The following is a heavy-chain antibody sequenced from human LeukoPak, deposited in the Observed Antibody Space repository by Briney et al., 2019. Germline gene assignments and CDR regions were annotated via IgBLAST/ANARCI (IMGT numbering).Heavy chain of an antibody. J-gene: IGHJ4*02. CDR2: ISYSGST. Sequence: SETLSLTCTVSGASISSYYWSWIRQPPGKGLEWIGYISYSGSTNYSPSLKSRVTMSLDTSKNQFSLRLSSVTAADTAVYYCARGAYSFDYWGQGTLVTVSS. V-gene: IGHV4-59*12. CDR1: GASISSYY. CDR3: ARGAYSFDY.